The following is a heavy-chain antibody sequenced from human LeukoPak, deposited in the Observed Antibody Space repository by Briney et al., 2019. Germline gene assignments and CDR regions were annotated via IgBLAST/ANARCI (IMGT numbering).Heavy chain of an antibody. D-gene: IGHD3-22*01. J-gene: IGHJ4*02. V-gene: IGHV3-21*01. CDR1: GFSFSNYA. Sequence: GGSLRLSCAASGFSFSNYAMHWVRQAPGKGLEWVSSISSSSSYIYYADSVKGRFTISRDNAKNSLYLQMNSLRAEDTAVYYCARGYYDSSGYYSEDFDYWGQGTLVTVSS. CDR3: ARGYYDSSGYYSEDFDY. CDR2: ISSSSSYI.